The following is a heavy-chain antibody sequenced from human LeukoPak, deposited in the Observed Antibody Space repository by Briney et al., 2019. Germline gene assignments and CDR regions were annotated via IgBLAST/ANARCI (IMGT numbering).Heavy chain of an antibody. V-gene: IGHV3-48*03. D-gene: IGHD3-10*02. J-gene: IGHJ6*04. Sequence: GGSLRLSCAASGFTFSSYEMNWVRQAPGKGLAGVSYISSSGSTIYYADSVKGRFTISRDNAKNSLYLQMNSLRAEDPAVYYCAELGITMIGGVWGKGTTVTISS. CDR3: AELGITMIGGV. CDR2: ISSSGSTI. CDR1: GFTFSSYE.